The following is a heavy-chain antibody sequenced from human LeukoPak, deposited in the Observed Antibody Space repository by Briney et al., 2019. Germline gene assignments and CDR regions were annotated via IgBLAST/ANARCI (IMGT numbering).Heavy chain of an antibody. CDR2: INPNSGGT. J-gene: IGHJ5*02. CDR1: GYTFTGYY. D-gene: IGHD3-3*01. CDR3: ARVPRVVINAPGLA. V-gene: IGHV1-2*02. Sequence: VASVKVSCKASGYTFTGYYMHWVRQAPGQGLEWMGWINPNSGGTNYAQKFQGRVTMTRDTSISTAYMELSRLRSDDTAVYYCARVPRVVINAPGLAWGQGTLVTVSS.